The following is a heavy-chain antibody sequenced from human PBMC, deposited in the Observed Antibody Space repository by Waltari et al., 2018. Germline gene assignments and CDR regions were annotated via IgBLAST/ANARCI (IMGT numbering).Heavy chain of an antibody. Sequence: QVQLQESGPGLVKPSQTLSLTCTVSGGSISSGGYYWSWIRQHPGKGLEWIGYIYYSGSTYYNPSLKSRVTISVDTSKNQFSLKLSSVTAADTAVYYCARGRWLFGLYYYYGMDVWGQGTTVTVSS. J-gene: IGHJ6*02. CDR1: GGSISSGGYY. CDR3: ARGRWLFGLYYYYGMDV. CDR2: IYYSGST. D-gene: IGHD2-21*01. V-gene: IGHV4-31*03.